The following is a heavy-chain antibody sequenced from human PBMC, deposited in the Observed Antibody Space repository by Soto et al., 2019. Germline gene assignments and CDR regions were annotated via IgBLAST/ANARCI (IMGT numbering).Heavy chain of an antibody. Sequence: PGGSLRLSCAASGFTFSSYGMHWVRQAPGKGLEWVAVIWYDGSNKYYADSVKGRFTISRDNSKNTLYLQMNSLRAEDTAVYYCARDRYWNRPGGIFDYWGQGTLVTVSS. CDR3: ARDRYWNRPGGIFDY. D-gene: IGHD1-1*01. J-gene: IGHJ4*02. CDR1: GFTFSSYG. CDR2: IWYDGSNK. V-gene: IGHV3-33*01.